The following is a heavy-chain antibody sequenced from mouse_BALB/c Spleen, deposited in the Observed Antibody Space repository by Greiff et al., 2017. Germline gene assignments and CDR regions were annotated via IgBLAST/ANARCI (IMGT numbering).Heavy chain of an antibody. Sequence: EVKVVESGGGLVKPGGSLKLSCAASGFTFSSYAMSWVRQSPEKRLEWVAEISSGGSYTYYPDTVTGRFTISRDNAKNTLYLEMSSLRSEDTAMYYCARGNWALDYWGQGTTLTVSS. CDR2: ISSGGSYT. CDR1: GFTFSSYA. CDR3: ARGNWALDY. V-gene: IGHV5-9-4*01. D-gene: IGHD4-1*01. J-gene: IGHJ2*01.